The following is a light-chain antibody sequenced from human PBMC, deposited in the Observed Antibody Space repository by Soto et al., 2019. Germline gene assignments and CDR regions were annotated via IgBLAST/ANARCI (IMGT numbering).Light chain of an antibody. CDR1: QSVNIY. CDR2: GAS. V-gene: IGKV3D-15*01. J-gene: IGKJ4*01. CDR3: QQYDDWLRLT. Sequence: EIVMTQAPATLSGCPGEKATIYCRASQSVNIYLAWYQQKPGQAPRLLIFGASSRATGIPARFSGSGSGTEFNLTICSLQSEDFAVYFCQQYDDWLRLTFGGGTKVDIK.